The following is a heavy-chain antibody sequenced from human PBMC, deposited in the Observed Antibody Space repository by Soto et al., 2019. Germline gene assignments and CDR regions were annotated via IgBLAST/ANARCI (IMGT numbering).Heavy chain of an antibody. Sequence: SETLSLTCTVSGGSISSYYWSWIRQPPGKGLEWIGYIYYSGSTNYNPSLKSRVTISVDTSKNQFSLKLSSVTAADTAVYYCARSPWDDYYFDYWGQGTLVTVSS. CDR2: IYYSGST. V-gene: IGHV4-59*01. CDR3: ARSPWDDYYFDY. CDR1: GGSISSYY. J-gene: IGHJ4*02. D-gene: IGHD3-16*01.